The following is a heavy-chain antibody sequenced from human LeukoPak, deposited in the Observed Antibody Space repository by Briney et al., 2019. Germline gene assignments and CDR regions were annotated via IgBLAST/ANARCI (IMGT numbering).Heavy chain of an antibody. Sequence: SETLSLTCAVYGGSFSGYYWSWIRQPPGKGLEWIGEINHSGSTNYNPSLKSRVTISVDTSKNQFSLKLSSVTAADTAVYYCASRYSRLFDYWGQGTLVTVSS. CDR1: GGSFSGYY. CDR2: INHSGST. CDR3: ASRYSRLFDY. V-gene: IGHV4-34*01. J-gene: IGHJ4*02. D-gene: IGHD6-13*01.